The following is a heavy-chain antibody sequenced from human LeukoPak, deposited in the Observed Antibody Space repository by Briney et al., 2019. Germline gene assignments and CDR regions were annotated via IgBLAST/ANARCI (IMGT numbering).Heavy chain of an antibody. CDR2: ISGSGITT. J-gene: IGHJ4*02. CDR3: AKTGLYSSSSRGYFDY. Sequence: PGGSLRLSCAASGFTFSNYVMGWVRQPPGEGLRWVSVISGSGITTYYARSVKGRFTISRDNSKNTLYLQMNNLRAEDTAIYYCAKTGLYSSSSRGYFDYWGQGTLVTVSP. D-gene: IGHD6-6*01. V-gene: IGHV3-23*01. CDR1: GFTFSNYV.